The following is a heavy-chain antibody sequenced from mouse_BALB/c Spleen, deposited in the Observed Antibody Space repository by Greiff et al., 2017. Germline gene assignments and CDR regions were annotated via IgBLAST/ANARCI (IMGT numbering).Heavy chain of an antibody. D-gene: IGHD2-2*01. CDR1: GISITTGNYR. Sequence: EVMLVESGPGLVKPSQTVSLTCTVTGISITTGNYRWSWIRQFPGNKLEWIGYIYYSGTITYNPSLTSRTTITRDTSKNQFFLEMNSLTAEDTATYYCARGIYYGYDDYWGQGTTLTVSS. J-gene: IGHJ2*01. V-gene: IGHV3-5*02. CDR2: IYYSGTI. CDR3: ARGIYYGYDDY.